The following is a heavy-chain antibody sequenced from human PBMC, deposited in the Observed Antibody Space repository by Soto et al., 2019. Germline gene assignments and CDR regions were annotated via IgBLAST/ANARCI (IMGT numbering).Heavy chain of an antibody. J-gene: IGHJ5*02. CDR2: INTGNGNS. V-gene: IGHV1-3*04. CDR1: GYPFTRYP. CDR3: ARNVDYFDP. Sequence: QVQLVQSGPEVKKPGASVKVSFKASGYPFTRYPMHWVRQSPGQGLEGMGWINTGNGNSHYSQKFQGRVTFTRDTSATTAYMELTGLRPEDTAIYFCARNVDYFDPWGQGTLVTVSS. D-gene: IGHD4-17*01.